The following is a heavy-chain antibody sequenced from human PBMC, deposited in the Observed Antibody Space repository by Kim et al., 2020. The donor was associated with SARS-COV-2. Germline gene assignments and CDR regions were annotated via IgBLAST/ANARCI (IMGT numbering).Heavy chain of an antibody. CDR3: ARDGGYSGYDPFY. D-gene: IGHD5-12*01. Sequence: AQTFKGRVTITADDSTSAAYMELSSLRSEDTAVYYCARDGGYSGYDPFYWGQGTLVTVSS. J-gene: IGHJ4*02. V-gene: IGHV1-69*01.